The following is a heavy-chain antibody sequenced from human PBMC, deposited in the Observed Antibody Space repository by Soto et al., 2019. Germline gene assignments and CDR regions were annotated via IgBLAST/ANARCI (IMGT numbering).Heavy chain of an antibody. V-gene: IGHV4-59*01. D-gene: IGHD3-3*01. Sequence: SETLFLTCTVSGGSISSYYWSWIRQPPGKGLEWIGYIYYSGSTNYNPSLKSRVTISVDTSKNQFSLKLSSVTAADTAVYYCAGGAWSGYYFHPALDVWGQGTTVTVS. CDR1: GGSISSYY. CDR2: IYYSGST. CDR3: AGGAWSGYYFHPALDV. J-gene: IGHJ6*02.